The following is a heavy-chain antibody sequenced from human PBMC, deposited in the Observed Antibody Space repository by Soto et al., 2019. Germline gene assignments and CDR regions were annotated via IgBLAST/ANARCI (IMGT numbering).Heavy chain of an antibody. V-gene: IGHV3-48*01. D-gene: IGHD3-3*01. J-gene: IGHJ6*03. CDR3: ARGAYYDFWSGYYTTYYYYYMDV. CDR1: GFTFSSYS. Sequence: EVQLVESGGGLVQPGGSLRLSCAASGFTFSSYSMNWVRQAPGKGLEWVSYISSSSSTIYYADSVKGRFSISRDNAKNLLYLQMNSLRGEDTAVYYCARGAYYDFWSGYYTTYYYYYMDVWGKGTTVTVSS. CDR2: ISSSSSTI.